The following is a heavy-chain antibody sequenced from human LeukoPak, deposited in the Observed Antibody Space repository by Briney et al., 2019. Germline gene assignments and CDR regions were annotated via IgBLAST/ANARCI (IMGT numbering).Heavy chain of an antibody. CDR3: ARTFYDTLDSDAFDF. J-gene: IGHJ3*01. V-gene: IGHV1-2*02. CDR2: INPDSGGT. Sequence: ASVKVSCKASGYTFTGYYMHWVRQAPGQGLEWMGWINPDSGGTNNAQKFQGRVTMTRDMSISTAHMELSRLRSDDTAVYYCARTFYDTLDSDAFDFWGQGTMVIVSS. D-gene: IGHD2/OR15-2a*01. CDR1: GYTFTGYY.